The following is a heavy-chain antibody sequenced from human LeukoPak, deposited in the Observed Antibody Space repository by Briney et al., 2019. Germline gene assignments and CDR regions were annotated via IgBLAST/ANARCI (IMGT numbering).Heavy chain of an antibody. J-gene: IGHJ4*02. CDR1: GFTFSSYG. V-gene: IGHV3-30*03. Sequence: GGPLRLSCAASGFTFSSYGMHWVRQAPGKGLEWVAVISYDGSNKYYADSVKGRFTISRDNSKNTLYLQMNSLRAEDTAVYYCARGPYTNGHYFDYWGQGTLATVSS. CDR3: ARGPYTNGHYFDY. D-gene: IGHD6-19*01. CDR2: ISYDGSNK.